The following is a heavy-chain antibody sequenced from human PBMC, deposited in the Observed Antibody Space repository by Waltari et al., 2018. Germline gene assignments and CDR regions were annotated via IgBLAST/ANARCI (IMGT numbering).Heavy chain of an antibody. CDR3: AREYSRICFHALDG. CDR1: GFTLGNYG. Sequence: QVHVVESGGGVVQPGGSLRLSCAASGFTLGNYGMHWVRQGPGKGLGWDAVIQYDGSIKNYADSVKGRFTISRDNSKNTLYLEMKSLRAEDTAVYYCAREYSRICFHALDGWGQGTAVTVSS. J-gene: IGHJ6*02. CDR2: IQYDGSIK. D-gene: IGHD6-13*01. V-gene: IGHV3-33*05.